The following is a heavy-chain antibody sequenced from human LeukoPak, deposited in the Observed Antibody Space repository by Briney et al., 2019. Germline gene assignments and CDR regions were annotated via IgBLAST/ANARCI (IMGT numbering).Heavy chain of an antibody. D-gene: IGHD4-23*01. J-gene: IGHJ4*02. CDR1: GFTFSNYA. V-gene: IGHV3-23*01. Sequence: GRSLRLSCAASGFTFSNYAINWVRQAPDKGLEWVSAIRGSGDITYYADSVRGRFTISRDNSKNTVYLHVSSLRAEDTALYFCAKDNSDYFDYWGQGTLITVSS. CDR3: AKDNSDYFDY. CDR2: IRGSGDIT.